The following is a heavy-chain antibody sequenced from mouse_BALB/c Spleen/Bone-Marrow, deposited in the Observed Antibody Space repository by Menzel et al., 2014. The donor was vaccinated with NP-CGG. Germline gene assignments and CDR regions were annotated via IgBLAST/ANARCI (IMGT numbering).Heavy chain of an antibody. CDR2: IYPGGGYT. CDR3: ARGNGPYAMDY. J-gene: IGHJ4*01. V-gene: IGHV1-63*02. D-gene: IGHD1-1*02. Sequence: QVQLQQSGAELVRPGTSVKISCKASGYTFTNYWLGWVKQRPGHGLEWIGDIYPGGGYTNYNEKFKGKATLIADTSSSTAYMQLSSLTSEDSAVYFCARGNGPYAMDYWGQGTSVTVFS. CDR1: GYTFTNYW.